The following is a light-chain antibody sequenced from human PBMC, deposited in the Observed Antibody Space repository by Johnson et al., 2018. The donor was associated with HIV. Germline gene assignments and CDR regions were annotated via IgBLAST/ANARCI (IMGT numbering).Light chain of an antibody. CDR1: SSNIGNNY. Sequence: QSILTQPPSVSAAPGQKVTISCSGSSSNIGNNYVSWYQQVPGTAPKLLIYENNKRPSGIPDLFSGSKSGTSATLGITGRQTWDEADYYCGTWDSSLNTFVFGTGTRVTVL. CDR2: ENN. J-gene: IGLJ1*01. CDR3: GTWDSSLNTFV. V-gene: IGLV1-51*02.